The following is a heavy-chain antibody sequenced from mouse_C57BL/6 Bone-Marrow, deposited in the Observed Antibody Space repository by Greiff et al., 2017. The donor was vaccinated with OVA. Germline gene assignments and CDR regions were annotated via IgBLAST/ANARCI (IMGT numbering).Heavy chain of an antibody. D-gene: IGHD2-4*01. CDR2: ISDGGSYT. V-gene: IGHV5-4*01. J-gene: IGHJ2*01. Sequence: DVQLVESGGGLVKPGGSLKLSCAASGFTFSSYAMSWVRQTPEKRLEWVATISDGGSYTYYPDNVKGRFTISRDNAKNNLYLQMSHLKSEDTAMYYCARGDDYEDFDYWGQGTTLTVSS. CDR3: ARGDDYEDFDY. CDR1: GFTFSSYA.